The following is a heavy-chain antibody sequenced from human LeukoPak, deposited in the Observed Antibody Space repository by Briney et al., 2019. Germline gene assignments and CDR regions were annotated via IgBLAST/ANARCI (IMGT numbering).Heavy chain of an antibody. V-gene: IGHV3-15*01. CDR3: TTGESGSYPFDY. D-gene: IGHD1-26*01. CDR2: IKSKTDGGTT. J-gene: IGHJ4*02. Sequence: GGSLRLSCAASGFTFSNAWMSWVRQAPGKGLEWVGRIKSKTDGGTTDYAATGKGRFTISSDDSNNTLYLQMNSLKTEDTAVYYCTTGESGSYPFDYWGQGTLVPVSS. CDR1: GFTFSNAW.